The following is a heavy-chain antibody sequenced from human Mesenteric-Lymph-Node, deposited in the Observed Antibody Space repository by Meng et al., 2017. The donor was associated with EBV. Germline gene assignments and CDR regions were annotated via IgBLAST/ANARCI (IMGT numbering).Heavy chain of an antibody. CDR1: GGSFSGYY. CDR3: ARENEIVVVNSYYFDF. D-gene: IGHD2-21*01. Sequence: QVQLQPWGAGLLKPSETLSLTCAVYGGSFSGYYWGWIRQPPGKGLEWIGEINPSGSTNYNSSLKSRVTMSVDTSKNQFSLKLSSVTAADTAVYYCARENEIVVVNSYYFDFWGQGRLVTVSS. CDR2: INPSGST. V-gene: IGHV4-34*01. J-gene: IGHJ4*02.